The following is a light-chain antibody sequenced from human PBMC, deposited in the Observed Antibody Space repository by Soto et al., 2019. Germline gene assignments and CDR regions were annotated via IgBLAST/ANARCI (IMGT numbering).Light chain of an antibody. V-gene: IGKV4-1*01. CDR3: QQYMAAPT. Sequence: DIVMTQSPDSLAVSLGERATINCKSSQSVLSSSNNRNYVAWYQQKPGQTPKLLLSWSSSRESGVPDRFSGSGSGTDFTLTISSLQAEDVAVYSCQQYMAAPTFGQGTKLEIK. J-gene: IGKJ2*01. CDR2: WSS. CDR1: QSVLSSSNNRNY.